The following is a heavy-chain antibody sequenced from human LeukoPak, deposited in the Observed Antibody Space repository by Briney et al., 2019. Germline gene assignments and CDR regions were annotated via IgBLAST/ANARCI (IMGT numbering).Heavy chain of an antibody. CDR1: GFTFSDYA. J-gene: IGHJ6*04. CDR3: ARVLPAAMRGTPDV. Sequence: PGGSLRLSCAASGFTFSDYAMHWVRQAPGRGLEYVSAISSNGGSTYYANSVKGRFTISRDNSKNTLYLQMGSLRAEDMAVYYCARVLPAAMRGTPDVWGKGTTVTVSS. D-gene: IGHD2-2*01. CDR2: ISSNGGST. V-gene: IGHV3-64*01.